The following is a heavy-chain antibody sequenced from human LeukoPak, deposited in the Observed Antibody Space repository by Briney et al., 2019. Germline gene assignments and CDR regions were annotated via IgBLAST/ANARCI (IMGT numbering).Heavy chain of an antibody. D-gene: IGHD6-13*01. V-gene: IGHV1-69*06. CDR1: GGTFSSYA. CDR2: IIPIFGTA. Sequence: ASVKVSCKASGGTFSSYAISWVRQAPGQGLEWMGGIIPIFGTANYAQKFQGRVTITADKSTSTAYMELSSLRSEDTAVYYCARDPMVGNWYPRSQVRFDYWGQGTLVTVSS. J-gene: IGHJ4*02. CDR3: ARDPMVGNWYPRSQVRFDY.